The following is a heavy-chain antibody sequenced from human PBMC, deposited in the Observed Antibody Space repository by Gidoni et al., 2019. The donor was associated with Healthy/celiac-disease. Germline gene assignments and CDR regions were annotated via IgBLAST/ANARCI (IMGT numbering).Heavy chain of an antibody. CDR2: ISSSSSYI. CDR3: ARAGIVGAASRYYFDY. CDR1: GFPFSSYS. Sequence: VQLVESGGGLVKPGGSLRLSCAASGFPFSSYSINGVRQAPGKGLEWVASISSSSSYIYYADSVKGRFTISRDNAKNSLYLQMNSLRAEDTAVYYCARAGIVGAASRYYFDYWGQGTLVTVSS. D-gene: IGHD1-26*01. V-gene: IGHV3-21*01. J-gene: IGHJ4*02.